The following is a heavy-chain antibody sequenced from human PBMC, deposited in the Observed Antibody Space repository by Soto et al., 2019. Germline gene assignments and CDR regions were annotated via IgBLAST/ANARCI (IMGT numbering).Heavy chain of an antibody. Sequence: QVQLQESGPGLVKPSQTLSLTCTVSGGSISSGGYYWSWIRQHPGKGLEGIGYIYYSGSTYYNPSLKRRVTISVDTSKNQFSLKLSSVTAADTAVYYCARGSYSSSSFWFDPWGQGTLVTVSS. CDR3: ARGSYSSSSFWFDP. V-gene: IGHV4-31*03. CDR1: GGSISSGGYY. J-gene: IGHJ5*02. CDR2: IYYSGST. D-gene: IGHD6-6*01.